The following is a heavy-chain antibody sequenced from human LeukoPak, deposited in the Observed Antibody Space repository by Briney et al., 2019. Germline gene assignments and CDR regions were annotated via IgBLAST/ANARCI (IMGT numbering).Heavy chain of an antibody. V-gene: IGHV3-23*01. CDR1: GFTFSSYA. D-gene: IGHD1-26*01. J-gene: IGHJ4*02. CDR2: ISGSGGST. Sequence: GGSLRLSCAASGFTFSSYAMSWVRQAPGKGLEWVSAISGSGGSTYYADSVKGRFTISRDNSKNTLYLQMNSHRAEDTAVYYCARAPDDWERLYYFDYWGGGTLVTVSS. CDR3: ARAPDDWERLYYFDY.